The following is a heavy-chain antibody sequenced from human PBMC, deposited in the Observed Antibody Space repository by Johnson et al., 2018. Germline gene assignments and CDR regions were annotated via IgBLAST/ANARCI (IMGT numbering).Heavy chain of an antibody. J-gene: IGHJ1*01. V-gene: IGHV1-8*01. Sequence: QVQLVESGAEVKKPGASVKVSCKASGYTFTSYDLNWVRQATGQGLEWMGWMNPNSGNTGYAQKFQGRVTMTRNTSISTAYMELSSLRAEDMAVYYCARAVDRLPDGYFQHWGQGTLVTVSS. CDR1: GYTFTSYD. D-gene: IGHD3-22*01. CDR3: ARAVDRLPDGYFQH. CDR2: MNPNSGNT.